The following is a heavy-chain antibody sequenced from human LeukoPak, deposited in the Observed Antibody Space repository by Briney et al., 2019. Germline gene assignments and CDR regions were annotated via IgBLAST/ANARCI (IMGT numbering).Heavy chain of an antibody. CDR3: CKDRRGTMVRGVIKYFDY. CDR1: GFTFTSYG. CDR2: ISYDGSNK. V-gene: IGHV3-30*18. D-gene: IGHD3-10*01. J-gene: IGHJ4*02. Sequence: PGRSLRLSCAASGFTFTSYGMHWVRQAPGNGLEWVSVISYDGSNKYYADSVNGRFTISRDNSKNTLYLQMNSRRAEETAVYYWCKDRRGTMVRGVIKYFDYSGQGTLVTAS.